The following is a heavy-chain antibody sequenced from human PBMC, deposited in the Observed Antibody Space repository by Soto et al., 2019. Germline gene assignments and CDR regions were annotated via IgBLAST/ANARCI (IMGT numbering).Heavy chain of an antibody. CDR3: ARHYTSGSRNCFDP. Sequence: PSETLSLTCSVSGGSINSSSYFWGWLGQPPGKGLEWIGSIYCSGSTYYNPSLRSRVTISVDTSKNQFSLKLSSVTAADTAVFYCARHYTSGSRNCFDPWGQGTLVTVSS. J-gene: IGHJ5*02. V-gene: IGHV4-39*01. CDR2: IYCSGST. D-gene: IGHD6-19*01. CDR1: GGSINSSSYF.